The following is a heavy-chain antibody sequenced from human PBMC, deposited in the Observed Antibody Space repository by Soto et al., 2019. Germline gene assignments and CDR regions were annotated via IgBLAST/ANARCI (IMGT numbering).Heavy chain of an antibody. CDR3: VRGPYSSGSLYYLHF. CDR1: GYMFTYYY. D-gene: IGHD2-8*02. Sequence: QVQLVQSGAEVEKPGASVKVSCKASGYMFTYYYIHWVRQGPGQGLEWMGIINPNGGTTTYAQNFQGRITMTRDPSTCTVYRELTNLTSADTALHSCVRGPYSSGSLYYLHFRGQGTLVTVS. CDR2: INPNGGTT. J-gene: IGHJ4*02. V-gene: IGHV1-46*03.